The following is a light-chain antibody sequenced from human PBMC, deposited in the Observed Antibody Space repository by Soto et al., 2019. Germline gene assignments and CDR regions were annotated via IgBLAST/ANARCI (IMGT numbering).Light chain of an antibody. Sequence: EIVLTQSPATLSLSPGERATLSCRASQSVSSYLAWYQQKPGQAPRLLVYDASNRATGIPSRFSGSGSGTDFTLTIRSLEPEDFSVYYCQQRSNWLTFCQGTKEEIK. V-gene: IGKV3-11*01. CDR1: QSVSSY. CDR3: QQRSNWLT. CDR2: DAS. J-gene: IGKJ1*01.